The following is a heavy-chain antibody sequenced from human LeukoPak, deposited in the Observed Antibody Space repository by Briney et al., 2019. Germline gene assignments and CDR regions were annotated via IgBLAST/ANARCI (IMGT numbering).Heavy chain of an antibody. D-gene: IGHD3-3*02. CDR2: IYSRGNI. J-gene: IGHJ4*02. Sequence: PGGSLRLSCAASGFTVSSNYMSWVRQAPGKGLEWVSVIYSRGNIYYADSVKGRFTISRHNSKNTLYLQMNSLRPEDTAVYYCTTDYRYLYWHSSFDYWGQGTLVTVSS. V-gene: IGHV3-53*04. CDR3: TTDYRYLYWHSSFDY. CDR1: GFTVSSNY.